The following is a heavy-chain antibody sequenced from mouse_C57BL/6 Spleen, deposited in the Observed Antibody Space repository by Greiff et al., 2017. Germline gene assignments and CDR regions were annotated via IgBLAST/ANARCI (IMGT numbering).Heavy chain of an antibody. J-gene: IGHJ2*01. CDR1: GYAFSSYW. Sequence: VQLVESGAELVKPGASVKISCKASGYAFSSYWMNWVKQRPGKGLEWIGQIYPGDGDTNYNGKFKGKATLTADKPSSTAYMQLSSLTSEDSAVYFCARGAYYSNDFDYWGQGTTLTVSS. D-gene: IGHD2-5*01. V-gene: IGHV1-80*01. CDR3: ARGAYYSNDFDY. CDR2: IYPGDGDT.